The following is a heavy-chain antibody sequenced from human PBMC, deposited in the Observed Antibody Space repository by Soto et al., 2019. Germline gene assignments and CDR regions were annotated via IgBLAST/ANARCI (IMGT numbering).Heavy chain of an antibody. CDR3: ARDSGLVLSN. V-gene: IGHV3-21*01. D-gene: IGHD3-10*01. CDR2: ISSSSTYI. CDR1: GFTFSSYS. J-gene: IGHJ4*02. Sequence: GGSLRLSCAASGFTFSSYSMNWVRQAPGKGLEWVSSISSSSTYIYYADSLKGRFTISRDNAKNSLFLQMDSLRAEDTAVYYCARDSGLVLSNWGQGALVTVSS.